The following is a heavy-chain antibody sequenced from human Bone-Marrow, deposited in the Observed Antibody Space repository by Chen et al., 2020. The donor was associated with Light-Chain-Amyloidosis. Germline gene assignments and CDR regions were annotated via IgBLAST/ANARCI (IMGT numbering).Heavy chain of an antibody. D-gene: IGHD3-16*01. CDR2: IGSEGRSK. CDR3: ARGPVRGDAYNFDY. CDR1: GFTFSDSH. J-gene: IGHJ4*02. Sequence: QVQLVESGGGLVTPGGSLRLPCAASGFTFSDSHMTWIRQAPGKGLEWISYIGSEGRSKYNADSVKGRFTISRDNAKGSLYLQMNSLGAEDTAVYYSARGPVRGDAYNFDYWGQGTLVTVSS. V-gene: IGHV3-11*01.